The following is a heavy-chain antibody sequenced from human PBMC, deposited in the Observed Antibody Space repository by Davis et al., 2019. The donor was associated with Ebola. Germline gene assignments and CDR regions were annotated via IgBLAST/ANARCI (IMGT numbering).Heavy chain of an antibody. D-gene: IGHD3-3*01. CDR2: IYPGDSDT. J-gene: IGHJ4*02. Sequence: GESLKISCTGSGYTFTSYWIGWVRQMPGKGLEWMGIIYPGDSDTRYSPSFQGQVTISADKSITTAYLQWSSLKASDTAMYYCARFLEWKADYWGQGTLVTVSS. CDR3: ARFLEWKADY. V-gene: IGHV5-51*01. CDR1: GYTFTSYW.